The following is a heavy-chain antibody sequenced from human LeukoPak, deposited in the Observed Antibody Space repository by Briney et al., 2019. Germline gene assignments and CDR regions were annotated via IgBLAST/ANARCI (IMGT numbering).Heavy chain of an antibody. D-gene: IGHD4-23*01. CDR3: AKGDYGGNGIDY. CDR2: VTGSGGST. Sequence: GGALRLSCAASGFTFGSFVMNWVRQAPAKGLEWVSAVTGSGGSTYYADSVKGRFTISRDSSSNTVSLQMNSLRAEDTAVYYCAKGDYGGNGIDYWGLGTLVTVSS. V-gene: IGHV3-23*01. J-gene: IGHJ4*02. CDR1: GFTFGSFV.